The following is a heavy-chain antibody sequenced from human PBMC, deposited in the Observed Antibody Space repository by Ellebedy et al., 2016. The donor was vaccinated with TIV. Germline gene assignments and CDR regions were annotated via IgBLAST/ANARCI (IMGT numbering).Heavy chain of an antibody. J-gene: IGHJ6*02. Sequence: AASVKVSCKASGYTFTSYGISWVRQAPGQGLEWMGIINPSGGSTSYAQKLQGRLTMTRDTSTSTVFMELSSLRSEDTAVYFCAREIVRVPAAPYGMDVWGQGTTVTVSS. CDR1: GYTFTSYG. V-gene: IGHV1-46*04. CDR2: INPSGGST. CDR3: AREIVRVPAAPYGMDV. D-gene: IGHD2-2*01.